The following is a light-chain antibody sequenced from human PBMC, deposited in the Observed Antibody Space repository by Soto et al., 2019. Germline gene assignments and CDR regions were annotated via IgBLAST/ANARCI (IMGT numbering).Light chain of an antibody. Sequence: QSALTQPASVSGSPGQSITISCTGTSSDVGSYNLVSWYQQHPGKAPKLMIYEGSKRPSGVSNRFSGSKSANTASLTISGLQAEDEADYYCSSYAGSSTFKVVFGGGTQLTVL. CDR1: SSDVGSYNL. V-gene: IGLV2-23*03. J-gene: IGLJ2*01. CDR2: EGS. CDR3: SSYAGSSTFKVV.